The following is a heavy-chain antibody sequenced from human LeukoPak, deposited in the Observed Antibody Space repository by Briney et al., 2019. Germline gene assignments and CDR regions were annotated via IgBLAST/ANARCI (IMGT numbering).Heavy chain of an antibody. CDR2: ISYGETET. CDR1: GFTFSNYG. CDR3: AKVHGWGRQLGYYFDY. D-gene: IGHD2-15*01. J-gene: IGHJ4*01. Sequence: GGSLRLSCEPPGFTFSNYGFHWVRQPPGKGLEWVAFISYGETETHYADSVQGRFIISRDDSKNTLFLQMNSLRDEDTAIYFCAKVHGWGRQLGYYFDYWGHGTLVTVSS. V-gene: IGHV3-30*02.